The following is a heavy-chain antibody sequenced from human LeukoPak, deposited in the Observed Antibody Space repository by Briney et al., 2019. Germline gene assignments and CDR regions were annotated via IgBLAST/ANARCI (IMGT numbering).Heavy chain of an antibody. D-gene: IGHD2-15*01. V-gene: IGHV3-21*01. CDR2: ISSSSYI. Sequence: GGSLRLSCAASGFTFSSYSMNWVRQAPGKGLEWVSSISSSSYIYYADSVKGRFTISRDNAKNSLYLQMNSLRAEDTAVYYCARDRRIASVVVVAASFAFDIWGQGTMVTVSS. CDR1: GFTFSSYS. CDR3: ARDRRIASVVVVAASFAFDI. J-gene: IGHJ3*02.